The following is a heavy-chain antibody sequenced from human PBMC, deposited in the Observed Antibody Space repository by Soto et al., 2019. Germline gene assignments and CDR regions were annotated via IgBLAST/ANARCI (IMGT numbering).Heavy chain of an antibody. D-gene: IGHD3-10*02. CDR3: ARMFGESGPSSFDY. CDR2: IYYSGST. CDR1: GGSISSYY. V-gene: IGHV4-59*01. Sequence: SETLSLTCTVSGGSISSYYWSWIRQPPGKGLEWIGYIYYSGSTNYNPSLKSRVTISVDTSKNQFSLKLSSVTAADTAVYYCARMFGESGPSSFDYWGQGTLVTVSS. J-gene: IGHJ4*02.